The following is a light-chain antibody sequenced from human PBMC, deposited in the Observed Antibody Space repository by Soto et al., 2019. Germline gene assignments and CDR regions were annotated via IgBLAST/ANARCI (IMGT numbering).Light chain of an antibody. CDR1: QSVSSY. CDR3: QQRSNWSPTLT. V-gene: IGKV3-11*01. CDR2: DAS. Sequence: EIVLTQPPATLSLSPGERATLSCRASQSVSSYLAWYQQKPGQAPRLLIYDASNRATGIPARFSGSGSGTDFTLTISSLEPEDFAVYYCQQRSNWSPTLTFGGGTKVDIK. J-gene: IGKJ4*01.